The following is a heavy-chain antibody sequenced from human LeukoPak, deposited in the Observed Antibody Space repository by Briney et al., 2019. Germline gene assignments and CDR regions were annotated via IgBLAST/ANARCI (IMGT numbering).Heavy chain of an antibody. CDR3: ASRIAVALTRGYGMDV. CDR2: IYHSGST. Sequence: PSGTLSLTCAVSGGSISSSNWWSWVRQPPGKGLAWIGEIYHSGSTNYNPSLKSRVTISVDKSKNQFSLKLSSVTAADTAVYYCASRIAVALTRGYGMDVWGQGTTVTVSS. D-gene: IGHD6-19*01. CDR1: GGSISSSNW. V-gene: IGHV4-4*02. J-gene: IGHJ6*02.